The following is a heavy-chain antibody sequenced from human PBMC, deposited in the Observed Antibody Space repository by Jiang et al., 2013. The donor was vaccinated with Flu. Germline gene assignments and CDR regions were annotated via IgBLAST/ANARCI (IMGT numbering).Heavy chain of an antibody. Sequence: VLLKPSETLSLTCTVSGGSISSSSYYWGWIRQPPGKGLEWIGSIYYSGSTYYNPSLKSRVTISVDTSKNQFSLKLSSVTAADTAVYYCARDQYDSGYLTNWFDPWGQGTLVTVSS. CDR1: GGSISSSSYY. J-gene: IGHJ5*02. CDR2: IYYSGST. V-gene: IGHV4-39*07. CDR3: ARDQYDSGYLTNWFDP. D-gene: IGHD5-12*01.